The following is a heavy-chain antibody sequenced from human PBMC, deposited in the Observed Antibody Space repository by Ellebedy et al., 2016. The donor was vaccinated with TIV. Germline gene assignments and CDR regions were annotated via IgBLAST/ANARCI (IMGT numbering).Heavy chain of an antibody. CDR2: ISAYNGNT. V-gene: IGHV1-18*01. Sequence: AASVKVSCKASGYTFTSYGISWVRQAPGQGLEWMGWISAYNGNTNYAQKLQGRVTMTTDTSTSTAYMELRSLRSDDTAVYYCARERRRYYDSSGYTDYWGQGTLVTVSS. D-gene: IGHD3-22*01. J-gene: IGHJ4*02. CDR3: ARERRRYYDSSGYTDY. CDR1: GYTFTSYG.